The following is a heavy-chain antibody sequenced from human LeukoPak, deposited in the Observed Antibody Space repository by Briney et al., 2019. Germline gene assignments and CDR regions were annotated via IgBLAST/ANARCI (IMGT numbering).Heavy chain of an antibody. J-gene: IGHJ6*02. CDR2: ISSSSSYI. V-gene: IGHV3-21*01. Sequence: PGGSLRLSCAASGFTFSSYSINWVRQAPGKGLEWVSSISSSSSYIYYTDSVKGRFTISRDNAKNSLYLQMNSLRAEDTAVYYCARDGAVLLWFGEYNYYYYGMDVWGQGTTVTVSS. D-gene: IGHD3-10*01. CDR1: GFTFSSYS. CDR3: ARDGAVLLWFGEYNYYYYGMDV.